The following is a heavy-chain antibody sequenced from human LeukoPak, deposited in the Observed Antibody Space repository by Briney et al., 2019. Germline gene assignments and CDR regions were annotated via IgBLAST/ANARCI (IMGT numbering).Heavy chain of an antibody. J-gene: IGHJ6*03. CDR1: GYTFTSYY. V-gene: IGHV1-46*01. Sequence: ASVKVSCKASGYTFTSYYMHWVRQAPGQGLEWMGIINPSGGSTSYAQKFQGRVTMTRDTSTSTVYMELSSLRSEDTAVYYCARPNSVLRFLEWPKGGYYYYYMDVWGKGTTVTVSS. CDR2: INPSGGST. D-gene: IGHD3-3*01. CDR3: ARPNSVLRFLEWPKGGYYYYYMDV.